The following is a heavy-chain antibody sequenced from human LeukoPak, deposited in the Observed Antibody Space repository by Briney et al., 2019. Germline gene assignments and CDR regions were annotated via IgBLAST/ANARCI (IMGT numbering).Heavy chain of an antibody. CDR2: IYYSGST. Sequence: NPSETLSLTCTVSGGSISSYYWSWIRQPPGKGLEWIGYIYYSGSTYYNPSLKSRVTISVDTSKNQFSLKLSSVTAADTAVYYCARAPGLYGGIRTSDAFDIWGQGTMVTVSS. D-gene: IGHD4-23*01. CDR1: GGSISSYY. J-gene: IGHJ3*02. V-gene: IGHV4-59*08. CDR3: ARAPGLYGGIRTSDAFDI.